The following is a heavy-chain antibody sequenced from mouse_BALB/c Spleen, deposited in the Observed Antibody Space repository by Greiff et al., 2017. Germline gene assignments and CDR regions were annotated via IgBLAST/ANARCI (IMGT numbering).Heavy chain of an antibody. Sequence: DVKLVESGGGLVKPGGSLKLSCAASGFTFSSYTMSWVRQTPEKRLEWVATISSGGSYTYYPDSVKGRFTISRDNAKNTLYLQMSSLKSEDTAMYYWTRHDDGYDYWGQGTTLTVSS. CDR1: GFTFSSYT. CDR2: ISSGGSYT. D-gene: IGHD2-3*01. V-gene: IGHV5-6-4*01. J-gene: IGHJ2*01. CDR3: TRHDDGYDY.